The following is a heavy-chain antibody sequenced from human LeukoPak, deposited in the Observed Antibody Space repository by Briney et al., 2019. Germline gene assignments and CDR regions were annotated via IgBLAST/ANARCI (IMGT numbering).Heavy chain of an antibody. CDR2: IAVGSGNT. D-gene: IGHD3-3*01. J-gene: IGHJ3*02. CDR3: AADHRYYDFWSGYYPDAFDI. CDR1: GFTFTSSA. Sequence: ASVKVSCKASGFTFTSSAVQWVRQARGQRLEWIGWIAVGSGNTNYAQKFQERVTITRDMSTSTAFMELSSLRSEDTAVYYCAADHRYYDFWSGYYPDAFDIWGQGTMVTVSS. V-gene: IGHV1-58*01.